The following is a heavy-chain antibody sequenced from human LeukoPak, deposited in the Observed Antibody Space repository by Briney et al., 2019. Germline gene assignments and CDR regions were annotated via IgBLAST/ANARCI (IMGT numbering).Heavy chain of an antibody. J-gene: IGHJ6*03. CDR2: IKQDGSEK. V-gene: IGHV3-7*01. CDR1: GFTFSSYW. CDR3: ARGLGYIVATIMYYYYMDV. D-gene: IGHD5-12*01. Sequence: PGGSLRLSCAASGFTFSSYWMSWVRQAPGKGLEWAANIKQDGSEKYYVDSVKGRFTISRDNAKNPLYLQMNSLRAEDTAVYYCARGLGYIVATIMYYYYMDVWGKGTTVTVSS.